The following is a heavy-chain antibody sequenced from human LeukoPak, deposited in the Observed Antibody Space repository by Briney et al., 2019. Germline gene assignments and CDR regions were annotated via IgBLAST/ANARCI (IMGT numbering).Heavy chain of an antibody. CDR3: AKNSKYGVRGTCPGYH. V-gene: IGHV3-23*01. D-gene: IGHD3-10*01. CDR2: ISGSGDST. CDR1: GFALSSYA. Sequence: PGGSLRLSCAASGFALSSYAMSWVRQAPGKGLEWVSAISGSGDSTYYADSVKGRFTISRDNSKNTLYLQMNSLRAEDTAVYYCAKNSKYGVRGTCPGYHGGKGNLVTVSS. J-gene: IGHJ1*01.